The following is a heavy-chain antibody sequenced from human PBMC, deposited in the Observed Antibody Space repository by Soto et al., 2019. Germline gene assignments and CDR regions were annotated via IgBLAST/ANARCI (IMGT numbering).Heavy chain of an antibody. J-gene: IGHJ6*02. CDR2: MNPNSGNT. V-gene: IGHV1-8*01. CDR3: AVCYYDFWSGYLGSYYYYGMDV. Sequence: GASVKVSCKASGYTFTTYDINWVRQATGQGLEWMGWMNPNSGNTGYAQKFQGRVTMTRNTSISTAYMELSSLRSEDTAVYYCAVCYYDFWSGYLGSYYYYGMDVWGQGTTVTVSS. D-gene: IGHD3-3*01. CDR1: GYTFTTYD.